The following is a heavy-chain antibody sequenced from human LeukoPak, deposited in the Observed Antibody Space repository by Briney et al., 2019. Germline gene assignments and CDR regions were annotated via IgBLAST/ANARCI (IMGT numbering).Heavy chain of an antibody. CDR2: ISGSGGST. Sequence: SGGSLRLSCAASGFTFSSYAMSWVRQAPGKGLEWVSAISGSGGSTYYADSVKGRFTISRDNSKNTLYLQMNSLRAEDTAVYYCAKGGAGNYDYVWGSYRPYFDYWGQGTLVTVSS. V-gene: IGHV3-23*01. CDR3: AKGGAGNYDYVWGSYRPYFDY. J-gene: IGHJ4*02. D-gene: IGHD3-16*02. CDR1: GFTFSSYA.